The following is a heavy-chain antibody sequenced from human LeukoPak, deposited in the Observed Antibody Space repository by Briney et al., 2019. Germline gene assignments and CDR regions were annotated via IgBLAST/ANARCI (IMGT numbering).Heavy chain of an antibody. J-gene: IGHJ4*02. V-gene: IGHV3-53*01. CDR3: ARSGGDYGDYWYSDY. CDR1: EFTVSSNY. CDR2: IYSGGST. Sequence: PGGSLRLSCAASEFTVSSNYMSWVRQAPGKGLEWVSVIYSGGSTYYADSVKGRFTISRDNSKNTLYLQMNSLRAEDTAVYYCARSGGDYGDYWYSDYWGQGTLVTVSS. D-gene: IGHD4-17*01.